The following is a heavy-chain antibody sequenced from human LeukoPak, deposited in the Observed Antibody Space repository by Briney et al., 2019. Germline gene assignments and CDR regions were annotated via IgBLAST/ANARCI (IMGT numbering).Heavy chain of an antibody. CDR3: ASGADFWTNYRLDY. CDR1: GFSFSNYA. V-gene: IGHV3-64*04. CDR2: INDNGGNT. Sequence: GGSLRLSCSVSGFSFSNYAMHWVRQAPGKGLQCVSSINDNGGNTLYADSVRGRFTISRDNAKNSLYLQMNSLRAEDTAVYYCASGADFWTNYRLDYWGQGTLVTVSS. J-gene: IGHJ4*02. D-gene: IGHD3/OR15-3a*01.